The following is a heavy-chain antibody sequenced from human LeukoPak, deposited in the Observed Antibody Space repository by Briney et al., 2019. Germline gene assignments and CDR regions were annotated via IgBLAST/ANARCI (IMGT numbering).Heavy chain of an antibody. Sequence: GGSLRLSCAASGFIFSSYAMHWVRQAPGKGLERVAVISYDGSNKYYADSVKGRFTISRDNSKNTLYLQMNSLRAEDTAVYYCARDPYRDILTGYSSSDYWGQGTLVTVSS. CDR3: ARDPYRDILTGYSSSDY. D-gene: IGHD3-9*01. CDR1: GFIFSSYA. V-gene: IGHV3-30-3*01. J-gene: IGHJ4*02. CDR2: ISYDGSNK.